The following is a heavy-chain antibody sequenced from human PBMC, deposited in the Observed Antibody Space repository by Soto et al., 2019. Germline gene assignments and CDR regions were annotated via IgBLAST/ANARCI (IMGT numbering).Heavy chain of an antibody. V-gene: IGHV3-23*01. CDR2: ITAGGFNT. Sequence: EVQLLESGGDLVQPGGSLRLSCVASGFTFSNDDLSWVRQASGKGLEWVSAITAGGFNTYYADSVKGRFTISRDNSKKTQYLQMNSLRAEDTAVYYCAKNIGGFSGYANFDYWGQGTLVTVSS. CDR3: AKNIGGFSGYANFDY. J-gene: IGHJ4*02. CDR1: GFTFSNDD. D-gene: IGHD5-12*01.